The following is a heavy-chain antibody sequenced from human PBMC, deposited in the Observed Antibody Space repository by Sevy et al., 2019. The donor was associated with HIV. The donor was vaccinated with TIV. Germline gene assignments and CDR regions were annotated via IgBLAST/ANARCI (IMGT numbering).Heavy chain of an antibody. D-gene: IGHD2-8*01. V-gene: IGHV3-23*01. J-gene: IGHJ4*02. CDR1: GFTFSKYS. Sequence: GESLKISCGASGFTFSKYSMSWIRQTPGKGLEWVSTFSFGCGKINYADSVKGRFTISRDDSRNTFYLQMNSLRAEDTAIYYCSREGCTKPHDYWGQGTVVTVSS. CDR2: FSFGCGKI. CDR3: SREGCTKPHDY.